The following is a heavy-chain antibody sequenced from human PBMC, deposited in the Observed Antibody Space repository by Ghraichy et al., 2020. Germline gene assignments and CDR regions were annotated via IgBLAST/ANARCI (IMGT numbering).Heavy chain of an antibody. D-gene: IGHD1-26*01. CDR3: AKKRSGSYYFDD. Sequence: LSLTCAASGFTFSNYAMSWVRQAPGKGLEWVSVSGASGDVTYYADSVKGRFTTTRDNSKNTLYLQMNSLRAEDTAIYYCAKKRSGSYYFDDWGQGTLVTVSS. J-gene: IGHJ4*02. CDR2: SGASGDVT. V-gene: IGHV3-23*01. CDR1: GFTFSNYA.